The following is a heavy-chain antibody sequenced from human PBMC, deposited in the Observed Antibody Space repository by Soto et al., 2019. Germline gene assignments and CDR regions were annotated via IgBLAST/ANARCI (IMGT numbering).Heavy chain of an antibody. CDR3: ARKVPQHRSSGWQRGYYFDY. CDR1: GGSFSGYY. Sequence: PSETLSLTCAVYGGSFSGYYWSWIRQPPGKGLEWIGEINHSGSTNYNPSLKSRVTISVDTSKNQFSLKLSSVTAADTAVYYCARKVPQHRSSGWQRGYYFDYWGQGTLVTVSS. J-gene: IGHJ4*02. CDR2: INHSGST. V-gene: IGHV4-34*01. D-gene: IGHD6-19*01.